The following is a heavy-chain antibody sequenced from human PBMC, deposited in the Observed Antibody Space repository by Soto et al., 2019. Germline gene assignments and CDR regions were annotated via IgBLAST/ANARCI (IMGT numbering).Heavy chain of an antibody. CDR1: FAGSY. Sequence: FAGSYKKRVRQAPGQGFEWMGWINPGSGGTNYAQKFQGRVTVTRDTSISTAYMELTRLRSDDTAVYFCARDLGGLGDAFGNWGQGTRVTVSS. V-gene: IGHV1-2*02. CDR3: ARDLGGLGDAFGN. D-gene: IGHD3-16*01. CDR2: INPGSGGT. J-gene: IGHJ4*02.